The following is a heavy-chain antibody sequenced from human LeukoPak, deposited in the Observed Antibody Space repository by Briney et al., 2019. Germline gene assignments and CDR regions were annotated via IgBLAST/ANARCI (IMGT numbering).Heavy chain of an antibody. V-gene: IGHV3-48*01. CDR2: ISSSSSTI. Sequence: GGSLTLSCAASGFTFSSYSMNWVRQAPGKGLEWVSYISSSSSTIYYADSVKGRLTISRDNAKNSLYLQMNSLRAEDTAVYYCARGYSYGHTYYYYYYMDVWGKGTTVTVSS. J-gene: IGHJ6*03. D-gene: IGHD5-18*01. CDR1: GFTFSSYS. CDR3: ARGYSYGHTYYYYYYMDV.